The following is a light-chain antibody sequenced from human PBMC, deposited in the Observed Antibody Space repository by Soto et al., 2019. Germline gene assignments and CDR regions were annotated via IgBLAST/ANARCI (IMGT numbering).Light chain of an antibody. Sequence: EIVLTQSPATLSLSPGERATLSCRASQSVSSSLGWYQQKRGQAPRLLIYGASTRATGIPARFSGSGSGTAFTLTISSLQSEDFEVYYWHKYKNETYTFGQGTQLEIK. V-gene: IGKV3-15*01. CDR3: HKYKNETYT. CDR1: QSVSSS. J-gene: IGKJ2*01. CDR2: GAS.